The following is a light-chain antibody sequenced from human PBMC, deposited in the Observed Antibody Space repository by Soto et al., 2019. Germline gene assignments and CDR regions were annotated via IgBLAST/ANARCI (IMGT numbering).Light chain of an antibody. V-gene: IGLV2-11*01. CDR2: DVS. CDR3: CSYAGTYTYV. J-gene: IGLJ1*01. CDR1: SSDVGRYKY. Sequence: QSALTQPRSVSGSLGQSVTISCTGTSSDVGRYKYVSWYQQHPGKAPKLMIYDVSERPSGVPDRFSGSKSGNTASLTISGLQAEDEADYYCCSYAGTYTYVFGSWTKVTVL.